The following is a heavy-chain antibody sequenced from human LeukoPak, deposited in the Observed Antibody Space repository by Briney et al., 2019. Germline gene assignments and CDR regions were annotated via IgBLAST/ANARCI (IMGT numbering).Heavy chain of an antibody. CDR2: ISSSGSTT. Sequence: GGSLRLSCAVSGITFSDYYMSWIRQAPGKGLEWVSKISSSGSTTYYAESVKGRFTISRDNAKNSLYLQMNSLRAEDTAVYYCARVRWGSDNALDSWGQGTLVTGSS. J-gene: IGHJ4*02. D-gene: IGHD3-16*01. V-gene: IGHV3-11*04. CDR3: ARVRWGSDNALDS. CDR1: GITFSDYY.